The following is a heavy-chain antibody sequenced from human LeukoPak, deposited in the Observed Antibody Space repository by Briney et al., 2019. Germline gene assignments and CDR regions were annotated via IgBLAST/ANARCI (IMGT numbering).Heavy chain of an antibody. CDR3: ARDWDSYGTVVGGDY. D-gene: IGHD5-18*01. CDR2: ISGSSGYI. CDR1: GFTFSSYT. J-gene: IGHJ4*02. V-gene: IGHV3-21*01. Sequence: GGSLRLSCAASGFTFSSYTMNWVRQAPGKGLEWVSSISGSSGYIYYADSVKGRFTISRDNAKNSLFLQMNSLRAEDTAVYYCARDWDSYGTVVGGDYWGQGTLVTVSS.